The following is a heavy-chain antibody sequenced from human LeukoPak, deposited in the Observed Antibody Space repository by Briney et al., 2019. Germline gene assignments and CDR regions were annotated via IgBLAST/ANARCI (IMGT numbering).Heavy chain of an antibody. CDR2: ISSSGSTI. V-gene: IGHV3-48*03. Sequence: GGSLRLSCAASGFTFSSYEMNWVCQAPGKGLEWVSYISSSGSTIYYADSVKGRFTISRDNAKNSLYLQMNSLRAEDTAVYYCARTRITGTTSWFDPWGQGTLVTVSS. CDR3: ARTRITGTTSWFDP. D-gene: IGHD1-7*01. CDR1: GFTFSSYE. J-gene: IGHJ5*02.